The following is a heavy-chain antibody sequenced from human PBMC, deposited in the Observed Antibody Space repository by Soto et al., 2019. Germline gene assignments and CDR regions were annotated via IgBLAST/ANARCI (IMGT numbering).Heavy chain of an antibody. CDR1: GGSISSGGYS. Sequence: QLQLQESGSGLVKPSQTLSLTCAVSGGSISSGGYSWSWIRQPPGKGLEWIGYIYHSGSTYYNPSLKSRVTISVDRSKNQFSLKLSSVTAADTAVYYCATGPYDFWSGYPTTYYFDYWGQGTLVTVSS. J-gene: IGHJ4*02. CDR3: ATGPYDFWSGYPTTYYFDY. V-gene: IGHV4-30-2*01. CDR2: IYHSGST. D-gene: IGHD3-3*01.